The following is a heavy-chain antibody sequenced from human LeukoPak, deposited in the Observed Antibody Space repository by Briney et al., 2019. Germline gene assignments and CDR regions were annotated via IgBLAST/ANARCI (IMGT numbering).Heavy chain of an antibody. Sequence: GASVKVSCKASGYTLTSYGLNWVRQAPGQGLEWMGWISGYNGNTTYAQKLQGRVTMTTDTSTSTAYMELRSLTSDDTAIYYCARSCGGDCYSPLDYWGQGTLVTVSS. CDR3: ARSCGGDCYSPLDY. V-gene: IGHV1-18*01. CDR2: ISGYNGNT. D-gene: IGHD2-21*02. J-gene: IGHJ4*01. CDR1: GYTLTSYG.